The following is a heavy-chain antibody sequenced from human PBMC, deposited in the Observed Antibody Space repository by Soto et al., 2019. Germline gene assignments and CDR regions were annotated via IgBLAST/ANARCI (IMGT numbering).Heavy chain of an antibody. J-gene: IGHJ4*02. CDR3: ARSRIAVAGRDY. V-gene: IGHV3-30-3*01. D-gene: IGHD6-19*01. Sequence: QVQLVESGGGVVQPGRSLRLSCAASRFTFSNYAMHWVRQAPGKGLEWVAVISYDGGNKYYADSVKGRLTISRDNSKNTLYLQMNSLRAEDTAVYYCARSRIAVAGRDYWGQGTLVTVSS. CDR2: ISYDGGNK. CDR1: RFTFSNYA.